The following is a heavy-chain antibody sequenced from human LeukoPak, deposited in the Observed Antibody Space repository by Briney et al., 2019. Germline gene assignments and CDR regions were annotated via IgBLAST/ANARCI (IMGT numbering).Heavy chain of an antibody. CDR2: ISYSGST. CDR1: GGSISSYY. CDR3: AREPGFDSSGYLNWFDP. V-gene: IGHV4-59*01. Sequence: AAETLSLTCTVSGGSISSYYWSWIRQPPGKGLEWIACISYSGSTKYNPSLKSRVTISVDTSKNQLSLKLSSVTAADTAVYYCAREPGFDSSGYLNWFDPWGQGTLVTVSS. D-gene: IGHD3-22*01. J-gene: IGHJ5*02.